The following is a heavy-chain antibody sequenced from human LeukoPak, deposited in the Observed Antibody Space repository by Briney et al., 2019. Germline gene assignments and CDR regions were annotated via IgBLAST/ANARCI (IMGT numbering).Heavy chain of an antibody. Sequence: SETLSLTCTVSGGSISSYYWSWIRQPAGKGLEWIGRIYTSGSTNYNPSLKSRVTMSVDTSKNQFSLKLSSVTAADTAVYYCAREGGYDWDGYYYYYMDVWGKGTTVTISS. CDR1: GGSISSYY. CDR3: AREGGYDWDGYYYYYMDV. D-gene: IGHD5-12*01. J-gene: IGHJ6*03. CDR2: IYTSGST. V-gene: IGHV4-4*07.